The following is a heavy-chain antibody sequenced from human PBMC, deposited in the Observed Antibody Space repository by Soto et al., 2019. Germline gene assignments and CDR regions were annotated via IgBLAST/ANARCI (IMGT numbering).Heavy chain of an antibody. D-gene: IGHD7-27*01. CDR1: GGSISSSSYY. V-gene: IGHV4-39*01. CDR2: IYYSGST. CDR3: ARLRESWGKGGDY. Sequence: PSETLSLTCTVSGGSISSSSYYWGWIRQPPGKGLEWIGSIYYSGSTYYNPSLKSRVTISVDTSKNQFSLKLSSVTAADTAVYYCARLRESWGKGGDYWGQGTLVTVSS. J-gene: IGHJ4*02.